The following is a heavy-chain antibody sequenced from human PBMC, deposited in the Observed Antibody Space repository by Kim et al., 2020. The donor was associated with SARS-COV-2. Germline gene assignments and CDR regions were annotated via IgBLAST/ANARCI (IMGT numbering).Heavy chain of an antibody. J-gene: IGHJ4*02. CDR2: IDPSDSYT. CDR3: ARLPKYSSSLGY. V-gene: IGHV5-10-1*01. D-gene: IGHD6-6*01. Sequence: GESLKISCKGSGYSFTSYWISWVRQMPGKGLEWMGRIDPSDSYTNYSPSFQGHVTISADKSISTAYLQWSSLKALDTAMYYCARLPKYSSSLGYWGQGTLVTVSS. CDR1: GYSFTSYW.